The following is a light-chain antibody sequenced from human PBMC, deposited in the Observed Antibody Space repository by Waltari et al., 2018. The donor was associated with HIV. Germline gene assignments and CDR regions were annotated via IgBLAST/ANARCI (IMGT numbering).Light chain of an antibody. Sequence: QSVLTQPPSVSGAPGQRVTISCTGSSSNIGAGYDVHWYQQIPGTAPKPLIYGNSHRPSGVPDRFSGSKSGTSASLAITGLQAEDEADYYCRSYDSSLSVWVFGGGTKLTVL. V-gene: IGLV1-40*01. CDR1: SSNIGAGYD. CDR2: GNS. J-gene: IGLJ3*02. CDR3: RSYDSSLSVWV.